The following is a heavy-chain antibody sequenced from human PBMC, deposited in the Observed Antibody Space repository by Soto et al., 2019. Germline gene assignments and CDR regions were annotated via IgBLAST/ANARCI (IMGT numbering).Heavy chain of an antibody. Sequence: QVQLVQSGAEVKKPGTSVKVSCKASGYTFTKYGITWVRQAPGQGLEWIGWISVYNGNTKYGQKFRDRVTMTTDTSTTRAYMELRSLRSDDTAVYYCAKVLSQASGRYYFDYWGQGTMVTVSS. CDR1: GYTFTKYG. CDR2: ISVYNGNT. D-gene: IGHD2-15*01. J-gene: IGHJ4*02. CDR3: AKVLSQASGRYYFDY. V-gene: IGHV1-18*01.